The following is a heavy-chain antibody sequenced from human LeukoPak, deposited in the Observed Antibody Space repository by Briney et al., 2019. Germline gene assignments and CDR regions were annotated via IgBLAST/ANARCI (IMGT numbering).Heavy chain of an antibody. V-gene: IGHV3-23*01. Sequence: GGSLRLSCAASGFTFSSYAMSWVRQAPEKGLEWVSAISSSGGATYYAASVKGRFTISRDMSKNTVFLQMNSLSVEDMAVYYCARQIGYCSDGNCYFDYWGQGALVTVSS. CDR3: ARQIGYCSDGNCYFDY. CDR1: GFTFSSYA. D-gene: IGHD2-15*01. J-gene: IGHJ4*02. CDR2: ISSSGGAT.